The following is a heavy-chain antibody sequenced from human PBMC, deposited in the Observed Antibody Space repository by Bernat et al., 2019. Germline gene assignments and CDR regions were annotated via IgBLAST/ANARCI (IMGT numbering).Heavy chain of an antibody. Sequence: EVQLLESGGGLVQPGGSLRLSCSASGFTFSSYAMSWVRQAPGKGLEWVSAISGSGDSTFYADSVKGRFTISRDNSKNTLYLQMNSLRAEDTAVYYCAKDFQRVVGATLDYWGQGTLVTVSS. D-gene: IGHD1-26*01. CDR2: ISGSGDST. CDR3: AKDFQRVVGATLDY. CDR1: GFTFSSYA. J-gene: IGHJ4*02. V-gene: IGHV3-23*01.